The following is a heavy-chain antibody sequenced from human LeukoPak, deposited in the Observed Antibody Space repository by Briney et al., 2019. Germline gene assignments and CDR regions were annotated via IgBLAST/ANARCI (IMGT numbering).Heavy chain of an antibody. CDR2: IWSDGGLK. CDR1: GFTFSSYG. Sequence: GGSLRLSCAASGFTFSSYGMSWVRQAPGKGLEWVAVIWSDGGLKYYADSVKGRFTISRDNSKDTLYLQMNSLRAEDTAVFYCARDRDYHLNYWGQGTLVTVSS. D-gene: IGHD3-16*01. V-gene: IGHV3-33*08. CDR3: ARDRDYHLNY. J-gene: IGHJ4*02.